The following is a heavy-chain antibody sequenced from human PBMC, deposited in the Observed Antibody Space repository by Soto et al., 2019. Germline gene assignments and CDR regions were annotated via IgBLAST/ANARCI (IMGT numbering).Heavy chain of an antibody. CDR3: ARVWYYDSSGYYAFDY. Sequence: QVQLVQSGAEVKKPGASVRVSCKASGDGFSNYGVSWVRQAPGQGREWLGWISAYDGQTNYTKKFQGRVTMTTDTSSSTAFMELRSLRSDDTAVYYCARVWYYDSSGYYAFDYWGLGTLVTVSA. CDR1: GDGFSNYG. J-gene: IGHJ4*02. V-gene: IGHV1-18*01. D-gene: IGHD3-22*01. CDR2: ISAYDGQT.